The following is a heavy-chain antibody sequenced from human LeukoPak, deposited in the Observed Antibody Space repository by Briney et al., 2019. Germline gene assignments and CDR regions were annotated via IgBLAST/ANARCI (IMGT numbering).Heavy chain of an antibody. CDR2: IYTSGST. Sequence: PSETLSLTCTVSGGSISSGSYYWSWIRQPAGKGLEWIGRIYTSGSTNYNPSLKSRVTISVDTSKNQFSLKLSSVTAADTAVYYCARAGFALAPHRGTPFDSWGQGTLVTVSS. J-gene: IGHJ4*02. V-gene: IGHV4-61*02. D-gene: IGHD6-6*01. CDR1: GGSISSGSYY. CDR3: ARAGFALAPHRGTPFDS.